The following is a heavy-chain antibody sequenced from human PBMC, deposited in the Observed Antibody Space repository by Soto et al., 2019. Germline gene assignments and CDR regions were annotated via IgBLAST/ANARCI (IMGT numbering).Heavy chain of an antibody. CDR1: GYTFTGYY. CDR3: AREDDSSRYYSFDY. Sequence: ASVKVSCKASGYTFTGYYMHWVRQAPGQGLEWMGWINPNSGSTNYAQKLQGWVTMTRDTSISTAYMELRRLRSDDTAVYYCAREDDSSRYYSFDYWGQGTLVTVSS. V-gene: IGHV1-2*04. J-gene: IGHJ4*02. D-gene: IGHD3-22*01. CDR2: INPNSGST.